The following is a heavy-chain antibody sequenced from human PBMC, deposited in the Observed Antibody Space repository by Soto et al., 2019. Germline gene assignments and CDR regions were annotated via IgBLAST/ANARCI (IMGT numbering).Heavy chain of an antibody. Sequence: LSLTCAVYGGSFSGYYWSWIRQPPGKGLEWIGEINHSGSTNYNPSLKSRVTISVDTSKNQFSLKLSSVTAADTAVYYCARKPGTFDYWGQGTLVTVSS. CDR1: GGSFSGYY. V-gene: IGHV4-34*01. CDR2: INHSGST. J-gene: IGHJ4*02. CDR3: ARKPGTFDY.